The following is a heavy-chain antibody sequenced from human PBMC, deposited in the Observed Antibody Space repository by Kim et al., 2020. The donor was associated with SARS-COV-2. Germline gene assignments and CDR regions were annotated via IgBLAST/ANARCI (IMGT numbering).Heavy chain of an antibody. V-gene: IGHV3-23*01. D-gene: IGHD4-17*01. J-gene: IGHJ6*02. Sequence: GGSLRLSCAASGFTFSSYAMSWVRQAPGKGLEWVSAISGSGGSTYYADSVKGRFTISRDNSKNTLYLQMNSLRAEDTAVYYCAKGDYGELAYYYYGMDVWGQGTTVTVSS. CDR2: ISGSGGST. CDR3: AKGDYGELAYYYYGMDV. CDR1: GFTFSSYA.